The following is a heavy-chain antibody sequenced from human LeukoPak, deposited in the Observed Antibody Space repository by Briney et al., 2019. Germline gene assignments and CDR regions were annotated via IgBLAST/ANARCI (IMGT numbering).Heavy chain of an antibody. CDR1: GFTFSSYG. J-gene: IGHJ4*02. CDR2: IRYDESKK. CDR3: AKDQAAAVLLLLPGRFDY. D-gene: IGHD3-22*01. Sequence: PAGSLRLSCSASGFTFSSYGMHRHRQAPGKGLEGVAFIRYDESKKYYTDSVKGRFTIYRDNSTDTLYLQMNTLRAEDTATYYCAKDQAAAVLLLLPGRFDYWGQGTLVTVSS. V-gene: IGHV3-30*02.